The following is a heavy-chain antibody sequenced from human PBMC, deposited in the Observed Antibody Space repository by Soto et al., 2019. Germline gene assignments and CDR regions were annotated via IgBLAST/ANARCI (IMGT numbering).Heavy chain of an antibody. D-gene: IGHD1-1*01. CDR3: VRDGTKNLRDWFDP. CDR1: GGTIRGVGCC. V-gene: IGHV4-61*02. CDR2: IYATGST. Sequence: LCVRYTVAGGTIRGVGCCRIRKRQPPGKGLEWIGRIYATGSTDYNPSLKSRLTMSVDMSKKQFSLTLRPVTAADTAMYYCVRDGTKNLRDWFDPWGQGILVTVS. J-gene: IGHJ5*02.